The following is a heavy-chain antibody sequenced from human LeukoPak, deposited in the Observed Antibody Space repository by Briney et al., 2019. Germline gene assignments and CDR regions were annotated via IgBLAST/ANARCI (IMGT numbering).Heavy chain of an antibody. D-gene: IGHD6-6*01. CDR3: ASAGSKAARSYYYYYMDV. Sequence: ASVKVSCKASGYTFTGYYMHWVRQAPGQGLEWMGWINPNSGGTNYAQKFQGRVTMTRDTSISTAYMELSRLRSDDTAVYYCASAGSKAARSYYYYYMDVWGKGTTVTVSS. CDR1: GYTFTGYY. J-gene: IGHJ6*03. CDR2: INPNSGGT. V-gene: IGHV1-2*02.